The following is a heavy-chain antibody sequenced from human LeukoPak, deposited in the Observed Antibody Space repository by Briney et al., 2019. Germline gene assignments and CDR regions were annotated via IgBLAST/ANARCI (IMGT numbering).Heavy chain of an antibody. CDR1: GFTFDDYA. V-gene: IGHV3-9*01. CDR3: AREYCSGGSCYNDAFDI. D-gene: IGHD2-15*01. Sequence: GGSLRLSCAASGFTFDDYAMNWVRQVPGKGLEWVSGITWNSGSIVCADSVKGRFTISRDNAKNSLYLQMNSLRAEDTAVYYCAREYCSGGSCYNDAFDIWGQGTMVTVSS. CDR2: ITWNSGSI. J-gene: IGHJ3*02.